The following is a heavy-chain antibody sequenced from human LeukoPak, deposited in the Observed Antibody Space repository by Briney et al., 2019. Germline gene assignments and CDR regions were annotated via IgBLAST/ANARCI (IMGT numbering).Heavy chain of an antibody. J-gene: IGHJ5*01. CDR1: GFTFRISW. D-gene: IGHD1-26*01. Sequence: GGSLRLSCAASGFTFRISWMSWVRQAPGRGLEWVANIKEDGSEKNYVDSVKGRFTVSRDNANSSLYLHMNSLRAADTAFYSCARGGRPDSWGQGTLVTVSS. V-gene: IGHV3-7*04. CDR2: IKEDGSEK. CDR3: ARGGRPDS.